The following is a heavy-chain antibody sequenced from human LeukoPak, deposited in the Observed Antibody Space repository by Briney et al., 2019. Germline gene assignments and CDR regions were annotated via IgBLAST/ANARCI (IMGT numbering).Heavy chain of an antibody. CDR1: GYSFTSHW. D-gene: IGHD1-26*01. J-gene: IGHJ4*02. CDR2: IYPRDSNT. V-gene: IGHV5-51*01. CDR3: ARLYSGSYRAPLGY. Sequence: GESLKISCKGSGYGSGYSFTSHWIAWVRQMPGKGLEWMGIIYPRDSNTIYSPSFQGQVTISVDTSINTAYLQWSSLKASDTALYYCARLYSGSYRAPLGYWGQGTLVTVSS.